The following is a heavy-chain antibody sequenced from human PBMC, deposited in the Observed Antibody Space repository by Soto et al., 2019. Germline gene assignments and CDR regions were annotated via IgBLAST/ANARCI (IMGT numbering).Heavy chain of an antibody. CDR3: ARVRQQQQVQNYYYMDV. D-gene: IGHD6-13*01. Sequence: ASVKVSCKASGYTFTSYDINWVRQATGQGLEWMGWMNPNSGNTGYAQKFQGRVTMTRNTSISTAYMELSSLRSEDTAVYYCARVRQQQQVQNYYYMDVWGKGTTVTVS. CDR2: MNPNSGNT. CDR1: GYTFTSYD. J-gene: IGHJ6*03. V-gene: IGHV1-8*01.